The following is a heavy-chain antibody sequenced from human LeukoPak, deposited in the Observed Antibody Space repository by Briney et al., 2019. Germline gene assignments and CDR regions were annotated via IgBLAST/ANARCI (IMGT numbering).Heavy chain of an antibody. CDR2: ISAYNGNT. D-gene: IGHD2-15*01. CDR3: ARDSCSGGSCYVDY. J-gene: IGHJ4*02. Sequence: GASVKVSCKASGYTFLSYGISWVRQAPGQGPEWMGWISAYNGNTHDAQKFQGRVTMTTDTSTSTVYMELRSLRADDTATYYCARDSCSGGSCYVDYRGQGTLVTVSS. V-gene: IGHV1-18*01. CDR1: GYTFLSYG.